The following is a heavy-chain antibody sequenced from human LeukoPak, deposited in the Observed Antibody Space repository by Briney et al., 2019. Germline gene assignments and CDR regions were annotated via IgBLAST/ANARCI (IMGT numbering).Heavy chain of an antibody. CDR3: ARGKRWLQLILDY. CDR1: GYTFTNYD. D-gene: IGHD5-24*01. V-gene: IGHV1-8*03. J-gene: IGHJ4*02. Sequence: ASVKVSCKASGYTFTNYDINWVRQATGQGLEWMGWMNPNSGNTGYAQKFQGRVTITRNTSISTAYMELSSLGSEDTAVYYCARGKRWLQLILDYWGQGTLVTVSS. CDR2: MNPNSGNT.